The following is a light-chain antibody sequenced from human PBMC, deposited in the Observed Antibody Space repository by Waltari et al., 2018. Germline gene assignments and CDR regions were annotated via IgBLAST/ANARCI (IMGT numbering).Light chain of an antibody. J-gene: IGKJ4*01. CDR3: QQYYSTPLT. CDR2: WAA. Sequence: DIVMTQAPDSLAVSLGERATIKCKSSQNLLYSGNNKNYLAWFPQKPRQPPRLLIYWAATREPGVPDRFSGSGSGTDFTLTISTLQAEDVAVYYCQQYYSTPLTFGGGTTVEIK. V-gene: IGKV4-1*01. CDR1: QNLLYSGNNKNY.